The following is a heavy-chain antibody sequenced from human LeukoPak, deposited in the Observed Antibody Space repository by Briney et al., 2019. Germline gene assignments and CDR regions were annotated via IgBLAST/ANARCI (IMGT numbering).Heavy chain of an antibody. CDR3: AKLGLGPSTIRYFDY. Sequence: GGSLRLSCAASGFPFSSYAMSWVRQAPGKGLEWVSAISGSGGSTYYADSVKGRFTISRDNSKNTLYLQMNSLRAEDTAVYYCAKLGLGPSTIRYFDYWGQGTLVTVSS. V-gene: IGHV3-23*01. D-gene: IGHD5/OR15-5a*01. J-gene: IGHJ4*02. CDR1: GFPFSSYA. CDR2: ISGSGGST.